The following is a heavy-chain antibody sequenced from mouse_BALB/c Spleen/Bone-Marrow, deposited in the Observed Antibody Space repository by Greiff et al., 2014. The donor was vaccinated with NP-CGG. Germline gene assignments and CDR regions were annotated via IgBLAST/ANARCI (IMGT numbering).Heavy chain of an antibody. V-gene: IGHV14-3*02. CDR2: IDPANGNT. D-gene: IGHD2-14*01. CDR1: GFNIKDTY. Sequence: EVKLMESGAELVKPGASVKLSCTASGFNIKDTYMHWVKQRPEQGLEWIGRIDPANGNTKYDPKFQGKATITADTSSNTAYPQLSSLTSEDTAVYYCARYRLGTYFDYWGQGTTLTVSS. J-gene: IGHJ2*01. CDR3: ARYRLGTYFDY.